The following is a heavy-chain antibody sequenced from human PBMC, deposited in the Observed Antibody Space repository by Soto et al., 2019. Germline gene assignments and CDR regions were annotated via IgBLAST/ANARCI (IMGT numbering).Heavy chain of an antibody. CDR1: GGFVSSGSYY. Sequence: QVQLQQWGAGLLKPSETLSLTCAVYGGFVSSGSYYWSWIRQPPGKGLEWIGEMSHSGGSHFNPSIKSRVTVSVDTSKNQFSLKISSVTAADAALYYCARVERGTATTVVDAFDICGPGTMVTVSS. CDR3: ARVERGTATTVVDAFDI. D-gene: IGHD1-1*01. CDR2: MSHSGGS. J-gene: IGHJ3*02. V-gene: IGHV4-34*01.